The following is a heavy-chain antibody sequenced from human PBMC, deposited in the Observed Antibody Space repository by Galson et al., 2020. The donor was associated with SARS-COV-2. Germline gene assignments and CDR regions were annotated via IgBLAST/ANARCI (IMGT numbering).Heavy chain of an antibody. J-gene: IGHJ3*02. V-gene: IGHV1-8*01. D-gene: IGHD3-9*01. CDR2: MNPNSGNT. CDR3: ARGPQWYYDILTGYILDAFDI. Sequence: ASVKVSCKASGYTFTSYDINWVRQATGQGLEWMGWMNPNSGNTGYAQKFQGRVTMTRNTSISTAYMVLSSLRSEDTAVYYCARGPQWYYDILTGYILDAFDIWGQGTMVTVSS. CDR1: GYTFTSYD.